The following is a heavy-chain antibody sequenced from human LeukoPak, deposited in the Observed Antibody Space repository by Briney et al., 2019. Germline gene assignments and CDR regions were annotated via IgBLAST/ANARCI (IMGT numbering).Heavy chain of an antibody. Sequence: GRSLGLSCAASGFTFSSYAMHWVRQAPGKGLEWVAVISYDGSNKYYADSVKGRFTISRDNSKNTLYLQMNSLRAEDAAVYYCARSDCSSTSCYRSDAFDIWGQGTMVTVSS. J-gene: IGHJ3*02. D-gene: IGHD2-2*01. CDR2: ISYDGSNK. CDR3: ARSDCSSTSCYRSDAFDI. V-gene: IGHV3-30*04. CDR1: GFTFSSYA.